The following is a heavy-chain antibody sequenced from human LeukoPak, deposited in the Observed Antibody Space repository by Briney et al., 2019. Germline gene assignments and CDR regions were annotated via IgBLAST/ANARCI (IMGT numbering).Heavy chain of an antibody. CDR3: ARDWARGDSYYVDY. CDR1: GFTFSGYG. Sequence: PGGSLRLSCAASGFTFSGYGMQWVRQALGKRINCVALISTDGSNKDYADSVKGRFTISRDNSKNTLYLQMDSLRAEDTAVYYCARDWARGDSYYVDYWGQGTLVTVSS. D-gene: IGHD2-21*02. J-gene: IGHJ4*02. V-gene: IGHV3-30*03. CDR2: ISTDGSNK.